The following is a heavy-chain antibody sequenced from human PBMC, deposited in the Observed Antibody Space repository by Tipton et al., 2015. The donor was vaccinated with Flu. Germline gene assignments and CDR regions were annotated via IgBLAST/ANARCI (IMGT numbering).Heavy chain of an antibody. V-gene: IGHV4-34*01. J-gene: IGHJ4*02. Sequence: TLSLTCAVYGGSFSGYYWSWIRQPPGKGLEWIGEINHSGSTNYNPSLKSRVTISVDTSKNQFSLKLSSVTAADTAVYYCARETVGATPRFDYWGQGTLVTVSS. D-gene: IGHD1-26*01. CDR2: INHSGST. CDR3: ARETVGATPRFDY. CDR1: GGSFSGYY.